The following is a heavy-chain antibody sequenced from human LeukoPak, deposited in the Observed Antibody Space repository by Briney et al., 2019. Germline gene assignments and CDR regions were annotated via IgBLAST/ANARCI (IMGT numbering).Heavy chain of an antibody. D-gene: IGHD2/OR15-2a*01. Sequence: SQTLSLTCAISGDSVSSVNAAWNWIRQSPSRGLEWLGTTYYRSKWYNDYAVSVKGRMTINPDTSKNQFSLQLNSVTPEDTAVYYCARASNNHYLHRYGLDVWGQGTTVTVSS. CDR3: ARASNNHYLHRYGLDV. CDR2: TYYRSKWYN. J-gene: IGHJ6*02. CDR1: GDSVSSVNAA. V-gene: IGHV6-1*01.